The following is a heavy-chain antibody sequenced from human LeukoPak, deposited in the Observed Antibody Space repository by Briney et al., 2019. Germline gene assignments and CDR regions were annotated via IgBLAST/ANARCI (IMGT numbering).Heavy chain of an antibody. CDR1: GGSISSYY. CDR3: ARGHSSGWSNWFDP. V-gene: IGHV4-59*01. J-gene: IGHJ5*02. D-gene: IGHD6-19*01. CDR2: IYYSGST. Sequence: SETLSLTYTVSGGSISSYYWSWIRQPPGKGLEWIGYIYYSGSTNYNPSLKSRVTISVDTSKNQFSLKLSSVTAADTAVYYCARGHSSGWSNWFDPWGQGTLVTVSS.